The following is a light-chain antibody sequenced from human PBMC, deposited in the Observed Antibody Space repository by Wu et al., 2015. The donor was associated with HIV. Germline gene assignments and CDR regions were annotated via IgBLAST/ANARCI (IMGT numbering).Light chain of an antibody. Sequence: EIVMTQSPTTLSVSPGGGATLSCRASQSVSSKLAWYQQRPGQAPRLLIYDASTRATGVPRRFSGSGSGTEFTLTISSMQSEDFAFYFCHQYDGWPQTFGQGTRVEIK. J-gene: IGKJ1*01. CDR2: DAS. CDR3: HQYDGWPQT. V-gene: IGKV3-15*01. CDR1: QSVSSK.